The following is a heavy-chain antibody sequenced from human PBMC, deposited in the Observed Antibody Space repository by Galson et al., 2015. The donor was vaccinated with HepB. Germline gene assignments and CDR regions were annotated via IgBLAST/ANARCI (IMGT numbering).Heavy chain of an antibody. J-gene: IGHJ5*01. CDR3: AKVYGLFDS. V-gene: IGHV3-23*01. CDR2: ITGNGDST. D-gene: IGHD2/OR15-2a*01. Sequence: SLRLSCAASGFAFDSHAMSWVRQAPGRGLEWISGITGNGDSTFYADSVKGRFTVSKDNSNNMLYLQMNRLRAEDASLYFCAKVYGLFDSWGQGILVTVSS. CDR1: GFAFDSHA.